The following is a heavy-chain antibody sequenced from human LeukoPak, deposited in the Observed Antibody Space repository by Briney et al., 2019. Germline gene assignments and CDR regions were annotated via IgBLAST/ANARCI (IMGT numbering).Heavy chain of an antibody. CDR1: GGSISSYY. CDR3: ARDRFYSGSYPNAINDAFDI. J-gene: IGHJ3*02. Sequence: PSETLSLTCTVSGGSISSYYWSWIPQPAGKGLEWIGRIYTSGSTNYTTSLKSRVTMSVDTSKNQFSLKLSSATAADTAVYYCARDRFYSGSYPNAINDAFDICGQGTMVTVSS. CDR2: IYTSGST. V-gene: IGHV4-4*07. D-gene: IGHD1-26*01.